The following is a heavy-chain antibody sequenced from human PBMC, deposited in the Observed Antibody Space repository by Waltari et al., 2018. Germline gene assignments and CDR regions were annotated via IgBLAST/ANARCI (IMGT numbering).Heavy chain of an antibody. CDR1: GYSISSGYY. Sequence: QVQLQESGPGLVKPSETLSLTCAVSGYSISSGYYWGWIRQPPGKGLEWIGSIYHSGSTYYNPSLKSRVTISVDTSKNQFSLKLSSVTAADTAVYYCARAGSSSFYAFDIWGQGTMVTVSS. V-gene: IGHV4-38-2*01. CDR2: IYHSGST. D-gene: IGHD6-13*01. J-gene: IGHJ3*02. CDR3: ARAGSSSFYAFDI.